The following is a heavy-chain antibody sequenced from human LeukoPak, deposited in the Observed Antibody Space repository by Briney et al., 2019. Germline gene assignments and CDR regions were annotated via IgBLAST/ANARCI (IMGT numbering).Heavy chain of an antibody. CDR3: ARYWQQQYGMDV. CDR1: GFTFSSYS. CDR2: ISSSSSYI. D-gene: IGHD6-13*01. J-gene: IGHJ6*02. V-gene: IGHV3-21*01. Sequence: GGSLRLSCAASGFTFSSYSMNWVRQAPGKGLEWVSSISSSSSYIYYADSVKGRFTISRDNAKNSLYLQMNSLRAEDTAVYYCARYWQQQYGMDVWGQGTTVTVSS.